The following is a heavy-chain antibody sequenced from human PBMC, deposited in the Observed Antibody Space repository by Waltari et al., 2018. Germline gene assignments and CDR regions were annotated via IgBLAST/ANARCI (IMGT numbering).Heavy chain of an antibody. CDR1: GLTFSLSD. V-gene: IGHV3-23*01. CDR2: ISGSGGST. CDR3: ANPSQYGEEIDY. D-gene: IGHD2-21*01. J-gene: IGHJ4*02. Sequence: EVQLLESGGGLVQHGWSRRLSCATSGLTFSLSDHTGCRQAQGKGLEWVSAISGSGGSTYYADSVKGRFTISRDNSKNTLYLQMNSLRAEDTAVYYCANPSQYGEEIDYWGQGTLVTVSS.